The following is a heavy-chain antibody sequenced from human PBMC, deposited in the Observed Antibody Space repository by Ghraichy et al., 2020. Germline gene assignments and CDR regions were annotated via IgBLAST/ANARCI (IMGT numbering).Heavy chain of an antibody. V-gene: IGHV4-34*01. CDR3: ARACRPGSYNYDTSVTPSYDFYY. CDR2: INHSGST. J-gene: IGHJ4*02. CDR1: GGSFSGYY. Sequence: SETLSLTCAVYGGSFSGYYWSWIRQPPGKGLEWIGEINHSGSTNYNPSLKSRVTISVDTSKNQFSLKLSSVTAADTAVYYCARACRPGSYNYDTSVTPSYDFYYWGQGTLVTVSS. D-gene: IGHD3-16*01.